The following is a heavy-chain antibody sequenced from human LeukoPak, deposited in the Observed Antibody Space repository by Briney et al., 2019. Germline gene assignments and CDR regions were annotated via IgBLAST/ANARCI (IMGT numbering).Heavy chain of an antibody. V-gene: IGHV4-34*01. CDR3: AREGRGYSYGSDY. CDR1: GGSFSGYY. CDR2: INHSGST. J-gene: IGHJ4*02. D-gene: IGHD5-18*01. Sequence: SETLSLTCAVYGGSFSGYYWSWIRQPPGKGLEWIGEINHSGSTNYNPSLKSRVTISVDTCKNQFSLKLSSVTAADTAAYYCAREGRGYSYGSDYWGQGTLVTVSS.